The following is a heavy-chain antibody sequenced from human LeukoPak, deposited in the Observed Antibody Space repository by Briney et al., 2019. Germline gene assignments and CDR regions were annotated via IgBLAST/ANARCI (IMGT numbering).Heavy chain of an antibody. CDR3: AREYCTTNNCYNWGLGY. CDR1: GFSFSTYT. J-gene: IGHJ4*02. D-gene: IGHD2-2*02. Sequence: GGSLRLSCAASGFSFSTYTMRGVRQAPGKGLEYVSGIASNGGNKDYANSVKGRFTISRDNSKNTVYLQMGSLRAEDMAVYYCAREYCTTNNCYNWGLGYWGQGTLVTVSS. CDR2: IASNGGNK. V-gene: IGHV3-64*01.